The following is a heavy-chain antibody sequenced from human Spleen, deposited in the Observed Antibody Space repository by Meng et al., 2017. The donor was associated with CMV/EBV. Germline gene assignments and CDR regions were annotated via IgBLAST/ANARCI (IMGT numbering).Heavy chain of an antibody. CDR3: ARDGGATVTTMDAFDI. CDR1: GFTFSSYG. Sequence: GGSLRLSCAASGFTFSSYGMHWVRQAPGKGLAWVAFIRYDGSNKYYADSVKGRFTISRDNSKNTVYLQMNNLRGEDTGVYYCARDGGATVTTMDAFDIWGPGTMVTVSS. V-gene: IGHV3-30*02. CDR2: IRYDGSNK. J-gene: IGHJ3*02. D-gene: IGHD3-16*01.